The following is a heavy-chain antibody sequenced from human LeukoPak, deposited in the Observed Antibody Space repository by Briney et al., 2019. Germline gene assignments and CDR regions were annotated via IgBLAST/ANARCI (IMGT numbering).Heavy chain of an antibody. J-gene: IGHJ4*02. CDR2: INPNSGGT. Sequence: GASVKVSCKASGYTFTGYYMHWVRQGPGQGLEWMGWINPNSGGTNYAQKFQGRVTMTRDTSISTAYMELTRLGSDDTAVYYCAKVRPPRVVTAVIDSWGQGTLVTVSS. CDR1: GYTFTGYY. D-gene: IGHD2-21*02. CDR3: AKVRPPRVVTAVIDS. V-gene: IGHV1-2*02.